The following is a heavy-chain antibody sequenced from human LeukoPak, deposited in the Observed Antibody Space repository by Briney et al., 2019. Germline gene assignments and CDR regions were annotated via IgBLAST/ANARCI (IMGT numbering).Heavy chain of an antibody. D-gene: IGHD2-15*01. V-gene: IGHV5-10-1*01. CDR1: GYTFSNYW. CDR3: ARLYCSGGSCLSGY. CDR2: IDASDSYT. J-gene: IGHJ4*02. Sequence: GESLKISCKGSGYTFSNYWISWVRQMSGRGLEWVGKIDASDSYTKYSPSFQGHVSISADKSISTAYLQWGSLRASDTAIYYCARLYCSGGSCLSGYWGQGTLVTVSS.